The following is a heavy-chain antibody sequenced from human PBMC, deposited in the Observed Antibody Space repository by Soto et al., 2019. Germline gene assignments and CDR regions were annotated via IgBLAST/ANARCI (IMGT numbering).Heavy chain of an antibody. D-gene: IGHD3-22*01. CDR3: ARQRIVVVISYFDY. CDR1: GGSISSSSYY. Sequence: QLQLQESGPGLVKPSDTLSLTCTVSGGSISSSSYYWGWIRQPPGKGLEWIGSIYYSGSTYYNPSLKSRVTISVDTSKNQFSLKLSSVTAADTAVYYCARQRIVVVISYFDYWGQGTLVTVSS. J-gene: IGHJ4*02. V-gene: IGHV4-39*01. CDR2: IYYSGST.